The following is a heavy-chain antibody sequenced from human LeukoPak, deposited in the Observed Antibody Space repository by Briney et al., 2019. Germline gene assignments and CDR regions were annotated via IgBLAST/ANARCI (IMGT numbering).Heavy chain of an antibody. CDR3: AAILGIDGLNAFDI. CDR1: GGSISSSSYY. Sequence: SETLSLTCTVSGGSISSSSYYWVWIRQPPGKGLEGIGCIYYSGSTYYNPSLKSRVTISVDTSKNQFSLNLSSVTAADTAVYYCAAILGIDGLNAFDIWGQGTMVAVSS. V-gene: IGHV4-39*01. J-gene: IGHJ3*02. CDR2: IYYSGST. D-gene: IGHD2-15*01.